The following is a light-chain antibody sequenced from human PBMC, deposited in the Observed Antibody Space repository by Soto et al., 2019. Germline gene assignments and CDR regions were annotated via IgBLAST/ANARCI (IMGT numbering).Light chain of an antibody. CDR1: QSVRSSS. CDR2: GAS. V-gene: IGKV3-20*01. CDR3: QQYGDSPDTDRWT. J-gene: IGKJ1*01. Sequence: EIVLTQSPGTLSLSPGERASLFCRASQSVRSSSLAWYQQKRGQPPRLLIYGASSRATGIPDRFSGSGSGTYFTLTISRLEPEDFAVYFCQQYGDSPDTDRWTFGQGTKVDI.